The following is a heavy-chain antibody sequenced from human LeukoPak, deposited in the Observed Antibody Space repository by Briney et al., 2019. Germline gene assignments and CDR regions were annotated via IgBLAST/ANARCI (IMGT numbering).Heavy chain of an antibody. CDR3: ARTARGNDGFFDY. Sequence: ASVKVSCKASGYNFTGYPVNWVRQAPGQGPEWLGWINTNTASPTYAQGFTGHFVFSLDTSVSTAYLQITGLQAEDIAFYYCARTARGNDGFFDYWGQGTLVTVSS. D-gene: IGHD1-1*01. CDR2: INTNTASP. J-gene: IGHJ4*02. CDR1: GYNFTGYP. V-gene: IGHV7-4-1*02.